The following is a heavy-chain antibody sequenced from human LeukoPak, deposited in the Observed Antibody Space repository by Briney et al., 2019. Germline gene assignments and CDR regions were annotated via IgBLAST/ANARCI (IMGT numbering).Heavy chain of an antibody. CDR1: GFTFSSYA. D-gene: IGHD6-13*01. J-gene: IGHJ4*02. Sequence: GRSLRLSCAASGFTFSSYAMHWVRQAPGKGLEWVAVISYDGSNKYYADSVKGRFTISRDNSKNTLYLQMNSLRAEDTAVYYCARGTDSSSWYLTLGSFNYYFDYWGQGTLVTVSS. V-gene: IGHV3-30-3*01. CDR2: ISYDGSNK. CDR3: ARGTDSSSWYLTLGSFNYYFDY.